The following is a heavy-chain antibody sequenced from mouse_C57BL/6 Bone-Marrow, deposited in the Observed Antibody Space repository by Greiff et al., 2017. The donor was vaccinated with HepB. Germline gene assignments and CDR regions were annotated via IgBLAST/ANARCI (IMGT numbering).Heavy chain of an antibody. CDR2: IYPGRGST. CDR3: AKTEYCGYFDV. V-gene: IGHV1-55*01. CDR1: GYTFTSYW. J-gene: IGHJ1*03. Sequence: QVQLQQPGAELVKPGASVKMSCKASGYTFTSYWITWVKQRPGQGLEWIGDIYPGRGSTNYNEKFKSKATLTADTSSSTAYMQLSSLTSEDSAVYNCAKTEYCGYFDVWGTGTTVTVSS. D-gene: IGHD5-2*01.